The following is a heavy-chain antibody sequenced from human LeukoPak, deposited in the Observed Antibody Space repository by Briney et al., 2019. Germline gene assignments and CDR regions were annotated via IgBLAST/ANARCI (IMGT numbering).Heavy chain of an antibody. CDR2: ISSSGSTI. V-gene: IGHV3-48*04. J-gene: IGHJ4*02. Sequence: PGGSLRLSCAASGFTFNRNAISWVRQAPGKGLEWVSYISSSGSTIYYADSVKGRFTISRDNAKNSLYLQMNSLRAEDTAVYYCARVATITGVVYWGQGTLVTVSS. CDR3: ARVATITGVVY. D-gene: IGHD5-12*01. CDR1: GFTFNRNA.